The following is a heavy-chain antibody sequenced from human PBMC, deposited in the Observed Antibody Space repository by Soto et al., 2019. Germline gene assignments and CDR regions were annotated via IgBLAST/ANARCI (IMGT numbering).Heavy chain of an antibody. V-gene: IGHV4-34*01. Sequence: SETLSHTCAVSGGSFNGYDWSVIRQPPGKGLEWIGEINHSGSTNYNPSLKSRVTISVDTSKNQFSLKLSSVTAADTAVYYCARLPLYSYGPGGAFDIWGQGTMVT. CDR2: INHSGST. CDR1: GGSFNGYD. CDR3: ARLPLYSYGPGGAFDI. J-gene: IGHJ3*02. D-gene: IGHD5-18*01.